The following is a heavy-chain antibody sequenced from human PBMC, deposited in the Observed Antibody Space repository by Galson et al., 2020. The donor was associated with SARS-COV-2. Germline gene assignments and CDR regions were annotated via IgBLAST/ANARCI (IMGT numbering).Heavy chain of an antibody. CDR1: GFTFSSYA. J-gene: IGHJ4*02. CDR3: AKRHRDSSGFDY. Sequence: GESLKISCAVSGFTFSSYAMSWVRQTPGKGLEWVTGISGTGSTTYYAGSVKGRFTISRDNSKNTLYLQMNSLRAEDTAVYYCAKRHRDSSGFDYWGQGTLGTGSS. D-gene: IGHD3-22*01. CDR2: ISGTGSTT. V-gene: IGHV3-23*01.